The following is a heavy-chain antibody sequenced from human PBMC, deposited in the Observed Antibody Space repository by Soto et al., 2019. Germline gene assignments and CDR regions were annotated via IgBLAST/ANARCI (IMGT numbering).Heavy chain of an antibody. D-gene: IGHD3-3*01. Sequence: HVQLVESGGGVVQPGRSLRLSCAASGFTFSSYGMHWVRQAPGKGLEWVAVIWYDGSNKYYADSVKGRFTISRDNSKNTLYLQMNSLRAEDTAVYYCARDGVYYDFWSGYSNYFDYWGQGTLVTVSS. CDR3: ARDGVYYDFWSGYSNYFDY. V-gene: IGHV3-33*01. CDR2: IWYDGSNK. J-gene: IGHJ4*02. CDR1: GFTFSSYG.